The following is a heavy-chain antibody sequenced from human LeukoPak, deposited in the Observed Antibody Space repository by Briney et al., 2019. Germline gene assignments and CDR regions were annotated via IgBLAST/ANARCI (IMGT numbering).Heavy chain of an antibody. CDR1: GYSFSSYV. V-gene: IGHV1-46*01. CDR2: IRPNGDST. J-gene: IGHJ4*02. Sequence: GASVKVSCKTSGYSFSSYVMYWVRQAPGQGFEWMGIIRPNGDSTTYAQKFQGRLIMTSDASTSTVYMELSSLRSEDTGVYYCARDGYERPSSFWGQGTLVTVSS. D-gene: IGHD2-2*03. CDR3: ARDGYERPSSF.